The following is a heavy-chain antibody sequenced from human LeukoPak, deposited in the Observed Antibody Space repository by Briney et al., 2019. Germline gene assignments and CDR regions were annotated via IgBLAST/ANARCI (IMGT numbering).Heavy chain of an antibody. J-gene: IGHJ6*03. CDR3: ARLAPAATLRYYYMDV. D-gene: IGHD2-2*01. CDR2: IYHSVST. CDR1: GYSISSGYY. Sequence: SETLSLTCAVSGYSISSGYYWGWIRQPPGKGLEWIGSIYHSVSTYYNPSLKSRVTISVDTSKNQFSLKLSSVTAADTAVYYCARLAPAATLRYYYMDVWGKGTTVTVSS. V-gene: IGHV4-38-2*01.